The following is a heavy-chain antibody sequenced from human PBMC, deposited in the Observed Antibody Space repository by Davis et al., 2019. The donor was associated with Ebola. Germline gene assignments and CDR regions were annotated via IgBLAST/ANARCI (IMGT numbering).Heavy chain of an antibody. J-gene: IGHJ3*02. V-gene: IGHV3-33*08. Sequence: GGSLRLSCAASGFTFSSYAMSWVRQAPGKGLEWVAVIWYDGSNKYYADSVKGRFTISRDNSKNTLYLQMNSLRAEDTAVYYCARVPPHDAFDIWGQGTMVTVSS. CDR1: GFTFSSYA. CDR2: IWYDGSNK. CDR3: ARVPPHDAFDI.